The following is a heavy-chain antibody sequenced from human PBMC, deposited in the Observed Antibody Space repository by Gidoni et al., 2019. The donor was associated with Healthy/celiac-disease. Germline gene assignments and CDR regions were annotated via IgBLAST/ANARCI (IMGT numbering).Heavy chain of an antibody. CDR3: TRAQYSGYEVGAFDI. J-gene: IGHJ3*02. V-gene: IGHV3-49*04. Sequence: EVQLVESGGGLVQPGRSLRLSCTASGFTFGDYAMSWVRQAPGKGLEWVGFIRSKAYGGTTEYAASVKGRFTISRDDSKSIAYLQMNSLKTEDTAVYYCTRAQYSGYEVGAFDIWGQGTMVTVSS. CDR1: GFTFGDYA. D-gene: IGHD5-12*01. CDR2: IRSKAYGGTT.